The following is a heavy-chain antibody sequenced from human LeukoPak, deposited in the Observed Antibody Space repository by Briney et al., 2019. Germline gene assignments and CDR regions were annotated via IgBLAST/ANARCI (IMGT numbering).Heavy chain of an antibody. Sequence: SETLSLTCAVYGGSFSGYYWSWIRQPPGKGLEWIGEINHSGSTNYNPSLKSRVTISVDTSKNQFSLKLSSVTAADTAVYYCARVTVEGTIDYWGQGTLVTVSS. J-gene: IGHJ4*02. CDR3: ARVTVEGTIDY. V-gene: IGHV4-34*01. D-gene: IGHD1-1*01. CDR1: GGSFSGYY. CDR2: INHSGST.